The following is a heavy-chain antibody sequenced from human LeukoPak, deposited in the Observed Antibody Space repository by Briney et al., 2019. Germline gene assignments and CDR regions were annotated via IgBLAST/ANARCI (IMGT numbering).Heavy chain of an antibody. V-gene: IGHV3-21*01. CDR3: ARVQYYYGSGSYSADY. Sequence: PGGSLRLSCAASGFTFSSYSMNWVRQAPGKGLEWVSSISSSSSYIYYADSVKGRFTISRDNAKNSLYLQMNSLRAEDTAVYYCARVQYYYGSGSYSADYWGQGTLVTVSS. D-gene: IGHD3-10*01. CDR2: ISSSSSYI. CDR1: GFTFSSYS. J-gene: IGHJ4*02.